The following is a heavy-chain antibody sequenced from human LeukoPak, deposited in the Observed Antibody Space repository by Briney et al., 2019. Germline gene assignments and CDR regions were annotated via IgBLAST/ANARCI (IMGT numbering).Heavy chain of an antibody. CDR2: INTNTGNP. J-gene: IGHJ6*03. CDR3: ARDSSSWYYYHCYMDV. Sequence: ASVKVSCKASGYTFTSYAMNWVRQAPGQGLEWMGWINTNTGNPTYAQGFTGRFVFSLDTSVSTAYLQISSLKAEDTAVYYCARDSSSWYYYHCYMDVWGKGTTVTVSS. D-gene: IGHD6-13*01. V-gene: IGHV7-4-1*02. CDR1: GYTFTSYA.